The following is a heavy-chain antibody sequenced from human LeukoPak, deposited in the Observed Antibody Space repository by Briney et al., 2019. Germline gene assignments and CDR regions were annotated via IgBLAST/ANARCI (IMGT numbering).Heavy chain of an antibody. Sequence: DPSETLSLTCTVSGGPISSYYWSWIRQPPGKGLEWLGYIYYSGSTNYNPSLKSRVTISVDTSKNQFSLKLSSVTAADTAVYYCARYVWGSYPTFEDYWGQGTLVTVSS. CDR3: ARYVWGSYPTFEDY. V-gene: IGHV4-59*01. J-gene: IGHJ4*02. CDR2: IYYSGST. D-gene: IGHD3-16*02. CDR1: GGPISSYY.